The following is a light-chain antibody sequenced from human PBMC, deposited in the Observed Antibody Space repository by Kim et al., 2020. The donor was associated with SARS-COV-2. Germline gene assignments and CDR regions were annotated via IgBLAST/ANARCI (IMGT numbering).Light chain of an antibody. CDR2: EVS. V-gene: IGLV2-8*01. Sequence: QSVTISCTGTTSDVGGYNYVSWYQQNPGKAPKLMIYEVSKRPSGVPDRFSGSKSGNTASLTVSGLQAEDEADYYCASYADSNNPYVFGTGTKVTVL. CDR3: ASYADSNNPYV. J-gene: IGLJ1*01. CDR1: TSDVGGYNY.